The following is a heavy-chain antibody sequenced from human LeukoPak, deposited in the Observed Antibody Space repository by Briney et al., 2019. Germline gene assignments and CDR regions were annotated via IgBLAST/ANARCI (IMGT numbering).Heavy chain of an antibody. J-gene: IGHJ4*02. CDR1: GFTFSEYW. V-gene: IGHV3-7*03. D-gene: IGHD3-10*01. CDR3: ARSGDKNVM. CDR2: IKEDGGQK. Sequence: GGSLRLSCVVSGFTFSEYWMTWVRQAPGKGLEWVANIKEDGGQKHYVDSVKGRFTIFRDNAKNTLYLQMDSLRAEDTAVYYSARSGDKNVMGGQGTLVTVSS.